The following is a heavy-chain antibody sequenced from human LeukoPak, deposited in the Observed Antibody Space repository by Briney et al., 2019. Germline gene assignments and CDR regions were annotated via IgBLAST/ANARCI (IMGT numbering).Heavy chain of an antibody. CDR2: ISSTGNTI. CDR3: AILSWDGRGSFY. J-gene: IGHJ4*02. D-gene: IGHD2/OR15-2a*01. V-gene: IGHV3-11*01. Sequence: GGSLRLSCSASGFTFSDYFMSWIRQAPGKGLEWVSYISSTGNTIYYADSVKGRFTISRDNSRGTLSLQMNSLRAEDTAVYFCAILSWDGRGSFYWGQGTLVTVSS. CDR1: GFTFSDYF.